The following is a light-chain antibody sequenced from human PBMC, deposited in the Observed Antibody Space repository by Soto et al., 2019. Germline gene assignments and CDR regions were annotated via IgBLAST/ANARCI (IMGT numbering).Light chain of an antibody. V-gene: IGLV1-40*01. J-gene: IGLJ3*02. CDR3: QSYDSSLSGWV. CDR2: GNN. Sequence: QSVLTQPPSVSGAPGQRVTISCTGSSSNIGTGYDVHWYQQLPGTAPKLLIYGNNNRPSGVPDRFSGSKSGTSASLAFTGLQAEDEADYSCQSYDSSLSGWVFGGGTKLTVL. CDR1: SSNIGTGYD.